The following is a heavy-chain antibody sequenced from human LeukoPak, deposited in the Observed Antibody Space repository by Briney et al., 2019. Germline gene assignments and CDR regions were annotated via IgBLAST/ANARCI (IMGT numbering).Heavy chain of an antibody. V-gene: IGHV4-59*08. CDR1: GGSISSYY. CDR3: ARNTAALSHTTT. CDR2: IYYSGST. Sequence: KASETLSLTCTVSGGSISSYYWSWIRQPPGKGLEWIGYIYYSGSTNYKPSLKSRVTISVDTSKNQFSLKLSSVTAADTAVYYCARNTAALSHTTTWGQGTLVTVFS. J-gene: IGHJ5*02. D-gene: IGHD6-13*01.